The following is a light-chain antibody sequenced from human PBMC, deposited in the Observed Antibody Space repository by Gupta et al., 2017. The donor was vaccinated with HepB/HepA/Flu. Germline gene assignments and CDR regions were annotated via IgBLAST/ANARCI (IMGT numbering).Light chain of an antibody. CDR2: WAS. CDR1: QSILYRSNNKNY. V-gene: IGKV4-1*01. J-gene: IGKJ1*01. CDR3: HQYYNTPRT. Sequence: DIVMSQSPDYLAVSLGERATLNCKSSQSILYRSNNKNYLAWYQQKPGQPPKLLIYWASTRESGVPDRFSGSGSGTEFTLTISSLQAEDVAVYFCHQYYNTPRTFGQGTKVEIK.